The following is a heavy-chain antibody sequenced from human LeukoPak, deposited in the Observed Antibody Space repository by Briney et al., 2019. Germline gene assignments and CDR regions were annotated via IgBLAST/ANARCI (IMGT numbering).Heavy chain of an antibody. CDR1: GGTFSSYT. Sequence: GASVKVSCKASGGTFSSYTISWVRQAPGQGLEWMGGIIPLFGTPDYAQKFQDRLTITADKSTSTAYMELSSLRSEDTAVYYCARGVVGAYDYWGQGTLVTVSS. V-gene: IGHV1-69*06. CDR2: IIPLFGTP. CDR3: ARGVVGAYDY. D-gene: IGHD1-26*01. J-gene: IGHJ4*02.